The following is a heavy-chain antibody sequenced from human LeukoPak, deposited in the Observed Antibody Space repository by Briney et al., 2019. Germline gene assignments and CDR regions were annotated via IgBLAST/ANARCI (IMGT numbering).Heavy chain of an antibody. CDR3: ARREAAGRCFDY. CDR2: ISSGGSTI. CDR1: GFTFSDYY. D-gene: IGHD6-13*01. V-gene: IGHV3-11*01. J-gene: IGHJ4*02. Sequence: GGSLRLSCAVSGFTFSDYYMSWTRQAPGKGLEWVSYISSGGSTISHADSVKGRFTISRDNAENSLYLQMNSLRAEDTAVYYCARREAAGRCFDYWGQGTLVTVSS.